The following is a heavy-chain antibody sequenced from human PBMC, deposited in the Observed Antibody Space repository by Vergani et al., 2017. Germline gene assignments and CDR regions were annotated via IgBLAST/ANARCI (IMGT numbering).Heavy chain of an antibody. V-gene: IGHV3-43D*03. CDR1: GFTFDDYA. CDR3: AKDNDCSGGSCYSSYGMDV. CDR2: ISWDGGST. J-gene: IGHJ6*02. D-gene: IGHD2-15*01. Sequence: EVQLLESGGGLVQPGGSLRLSCGASGFTFDDYAMHWVRQAPGKGLEWVSLISWDGGSTYYADSVKGRFTISRDNSKNSLYLQMNSLRAEDTALYYCAKDNDCSGGSCYSSYGMDVWGQGTTVTVSS.